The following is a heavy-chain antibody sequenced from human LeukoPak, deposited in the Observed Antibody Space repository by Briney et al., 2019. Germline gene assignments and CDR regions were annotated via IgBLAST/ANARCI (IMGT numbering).Heavy chain of an antibody. CDR2: VTWQSGII. J-gene: IGHJ3*01. V-gene: IGHV3-9*01. Sequence: PGGSLRLSCAASGFGFDDFAMHWVRQTPGKGLEWVSGVTWQSGIIGYAESVKGRFTISRDNAKNSLYLQMNSLRVEDTALYYCARAHQVLMIASAFDLWGQGTMVTVSS. CDR3: ARAHQVLMIASAFDL. D-gene: IGHD3-22*01. CDR1: GFGFDDFA.